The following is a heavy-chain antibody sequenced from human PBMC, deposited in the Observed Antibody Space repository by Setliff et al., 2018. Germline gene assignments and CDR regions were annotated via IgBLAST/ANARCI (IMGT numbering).Heavy chain of an antibody. Sequence: PGGSLRLSCAASGFTFSSYRMHWVRQAPGKGLEWVSSISFSSSSISYASSVKGRFTISRDSAKNSPFLQMKSLRAEDTAVYYCARAGGYDFHHLDYWGQGILVTVSS. V-gene: IGHV3-21*01. CDR1: GFTFSSYR. J-gene: IGHJ4*02. CDR3: ARAGGYDFHHLDY. D-gene: IGHD5-12*01. CDR2: ISFSSSSI.